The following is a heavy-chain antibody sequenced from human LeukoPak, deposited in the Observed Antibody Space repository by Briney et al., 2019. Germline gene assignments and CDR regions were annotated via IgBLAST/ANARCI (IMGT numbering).Heavy chain of an antibody. V-gene: IGHV4-59*11. D-gene: IGHD3-22*01. CDR2: ISDSGST. J-gene: IGHJ4*02. CDR1: GGSTSGHY. Sequence: PETLSLTCTVSGGSTSGHYWSWIRQPPERGLEWIGYISDSGSTNYTPSLKSRVTISIDTSKNQFSLRLSSVTAADTTMYYCGRYDSSCYSHFDYGGQGSLVTVSS. CDR3: GRYDSSCYSHFDY.